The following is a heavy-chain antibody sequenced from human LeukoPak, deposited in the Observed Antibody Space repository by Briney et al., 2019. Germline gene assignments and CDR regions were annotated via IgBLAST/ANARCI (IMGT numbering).Heavy chain of an antibody. V-gene: IGHV5-51*01. J-gene: IGHJ5*02. CDR1: GYSFTSYW. Sequence: GESLKISCKGSGYSFTSYWIGWVRQMPGKGLEWMGIIYPGDSDTRYSPSFQGQVTISADKSISTAYLQWSSLKASDTAMYYCARLSITIFGVPRGHFDPWGQGTLVTVSS. CDR3: ARLSITIFGVPRGHFDP. CDR2: IYPGDSDT. D-gene: IGHD3-3*01.